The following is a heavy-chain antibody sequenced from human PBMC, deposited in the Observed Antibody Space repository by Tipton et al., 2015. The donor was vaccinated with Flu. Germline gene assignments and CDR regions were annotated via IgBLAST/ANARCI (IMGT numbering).Heavy chain of an antibody. Sequence: SLRLSCAASGFTFSSYAMHWVRQAPGKGLEWVAVMSYDGSNKYYADSVKGRFTISRDNSKNSLYLQMNSLRTEDTAIYYCAGDLIPLLRTGSLHPWGQGTLVTVSS. CDR1: GFTFSSYA. CDR2: MSYDGSNK. D-gene: IGHD1-26*01. V-gene: IGHV3-30-3*01. J-gene: IGHJ5*02. CDR3: AGDLIPLLRTGSLHP.